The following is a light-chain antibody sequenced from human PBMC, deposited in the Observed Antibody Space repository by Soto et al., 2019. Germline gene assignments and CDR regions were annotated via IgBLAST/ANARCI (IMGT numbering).Light chain of an antibody. CDR2: KAS. CDR3: QQYNSYPLT. V-gene: IGKV1-5*03. CDR1: QSVSFW. Sequence: DIQMTQSPSTLPASVGDRVTITCRASQSVSFWLAWYQQKPGKAPKLLIYKASSLESGVPSTFSGSGSGTEFTLTISSLQPDDSATYYCQQYNSYPLTFGQGTKVDIK. J-gene: IGKJ1*01.